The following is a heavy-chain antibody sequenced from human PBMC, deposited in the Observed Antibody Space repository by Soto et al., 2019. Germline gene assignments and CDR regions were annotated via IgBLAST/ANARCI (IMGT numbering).Heavy chain of an antibody. CDR2: ISSSGSTI. J-gene: IGHJ4*02. V-gene: IGHV3-11*01. D-gene: IGHD3-22*01. Sequence: GGSLRLSCAASGFTFSDYYMSWIRQAPGKGLEWVSYISSSGSTIYYADSVKGRFTISRDNAKNSLYLQMNSLRAEDTAVYYCARVAYYYDSRASDYWGQGTLVTVSS. CDR3: ARVAYYYDSRASDY. CDR1: GFTFSDYY.